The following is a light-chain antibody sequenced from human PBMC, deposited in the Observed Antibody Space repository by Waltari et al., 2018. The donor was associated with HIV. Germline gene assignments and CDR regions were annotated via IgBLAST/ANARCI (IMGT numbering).Light chain of an antibody. Sequence: EIVLTQSPATLSLSPGERASLSCTASENINNYLAWYQQKPGQATRLVIYDSSNRAPGVPDRFSGGGSETHFALIISSLEPEDFAVYYCQQRRNWPLTFGGGTKVEIK. V-gene: IGKV3-11*01. CDR2: DSS. J-gene: IGKJ4*01. CDR3: QQRRNWPLT. CDR1: ENINNY.